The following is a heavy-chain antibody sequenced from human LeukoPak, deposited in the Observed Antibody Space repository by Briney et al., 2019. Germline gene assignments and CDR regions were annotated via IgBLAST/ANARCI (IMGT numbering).Heavy chain of an antibody. V-gene: IGHV3-30*04. CDR1: GFTFSDHA. J-gene: IGHJ4*02. Sequence: SGGSLRLSCTASGFTFSDHAMHWVRQAPGKGLEWVTVISYHARDQFYADSVKGRFTISRDNSKNTLYLQMNSLRAEDTAVYYCAKAYSRTNAGIAAAGVYWGQGTLVTVSS. D-gene: IGHD6-13*01. CDR3: AKAYSRTNAGIAAAGVY. CDR2: ISYHARDQ.